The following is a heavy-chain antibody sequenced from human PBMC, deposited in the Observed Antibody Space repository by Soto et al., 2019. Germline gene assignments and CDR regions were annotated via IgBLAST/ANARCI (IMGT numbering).Heavy chain of an antibody. J-gene: IGHJ5*01. V-gene: IGHV4-30-4*01. CDR2: IYKSATT. D-gene: IGHD2-15*01. CDR1: GDSISTVDYF. CDR3: ARGRYCLTGRCFPNWFDS. Sequence: TLSLTCSVSGDSISTVDYFWAWIRQPPGQALEYIGYIYKSATTYYNPSFEGRVAISLDTSKSHFSLNVTSVTAADTAVYFCARGRYCLTGRCFPNWFDSWGQGTLVTVSS.